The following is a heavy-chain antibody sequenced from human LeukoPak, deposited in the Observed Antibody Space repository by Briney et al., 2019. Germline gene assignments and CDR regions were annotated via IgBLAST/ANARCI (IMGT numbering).Heavy chain of an antibody. Sequence: PGGSLRLSCAASGFTFSSYAMHWVRRAPGKGLEWVAVISYDGSNKYYADSVKGRFTISRDNSKNTLYLQMNSLRAEDTAVYYCARGYCSSTSCFGILPAPDYYYMDVWGKGTTVTVSS. CDR1: GFTFSSYA. D-gene: IGHD2-2*01. CDR2: ISYDGSNK. V-gene: IGHV3-30-3*01. J-gene: IGHJ6*03. CDR3: ARGYCSSTSCFGILPAPDYYYMDV.